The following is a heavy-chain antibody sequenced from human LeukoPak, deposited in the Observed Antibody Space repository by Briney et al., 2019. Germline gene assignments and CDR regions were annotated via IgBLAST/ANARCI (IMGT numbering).Heavy chain of an antibody. D-gene: IGHD1-26*01. V-gene: IGHV3-30*18. CDR2: ISYDGNNK. CDR3: AKDVGRVGASPFDI. CDR1: GFTFSDYA. J-gene: IGHJ3*02. Sequence: GGSLRLSCAASGFTFSDYAMHWVRQAPAKGLEWVTGISYDGNNKYYADSVKGRFTISRDNSYNTLYLQMNSLRAEDTAVYYCAKDVGRVGASPFDIWGQGTVVTASS.